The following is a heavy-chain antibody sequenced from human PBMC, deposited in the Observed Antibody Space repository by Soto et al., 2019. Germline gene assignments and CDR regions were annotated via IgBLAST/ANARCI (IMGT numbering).Heavy chain of an antibody. D-gene: IGHD1-26*01. Sequence: PSQTLSLTCGISGDTVSNNSGAWHWIRQSPSRGLEWLGRTYYRSKWYNDYAVSMKGRLIINADTSKNQVSLQLNSVTPEDTAIYYCARGIQWEGSFDPWGQGTLVTVS. CDR1: GDTVSNNSGA. V-gene: IGHV6-1*01. J-gene: IGHJ5*02. CDR3: ARGIQWEGSFDP. CDR2: TYYRSKWYN.